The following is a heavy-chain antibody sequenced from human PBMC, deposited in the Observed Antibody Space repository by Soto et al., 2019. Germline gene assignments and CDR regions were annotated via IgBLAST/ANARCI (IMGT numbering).Heavy chain of an antibody. D-gene: IGHD4-17*01. CDR1: GYTFTSYY. CDR2: ISAYNSNT. CDR3: AREIIGTTVTDY. J-gene: IGHJ4*02. Sequence: ASVKVSYRASGYTFTSYYMHWVRQAPGQGLEWMGWISAYNSNTNYAQKLQGRVTMTTDTSTSTAYMELRSLRSDDTAVYYCAREIIGTTVTDYWGQGTLVNVSS. V-gene: IGHV1-18*04.